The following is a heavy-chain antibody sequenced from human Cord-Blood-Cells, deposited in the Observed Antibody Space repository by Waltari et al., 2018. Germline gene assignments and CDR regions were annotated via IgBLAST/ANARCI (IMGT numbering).Heavy chain of an antibody. D-gene: IGHD3-22*01. Sequence: QVQLQQWGAGLLKPSETLSLTCAVYGGSFSGYYWSWIRQPPGKGLAWIGEIKHSGSTNYNPSLKSRVTISVDTAKNQFSLKLSSVTAADTAVYYCARGDYYDSSGYYYYYYYGMDVWGQGTTVTVSS. CDR3: ARGDYYDSSGYYYYYYYGMDV. CDR1: GGSFSGYY. J-gene: IGHJ6*02. V-gene: IGHV4-34*01. CDR2: IKHSGST.